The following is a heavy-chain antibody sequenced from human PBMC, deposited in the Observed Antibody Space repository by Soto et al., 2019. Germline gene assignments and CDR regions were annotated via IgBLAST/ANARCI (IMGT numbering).Heavy chain of an antibody. V-gene: IGHV5-51*01. CDR3: AGGGVRGVITRTRDYYGMDV. D-gene: IGHD3-10*01. Sequence: PGESLKISCKGSGYSFTSYWIGGVRQMPGKGLELTGIIYPGDSDTRYSPSFQGQVTISADKSISTAYLQWSSLKASDTAMYYCAGGGVRGVITRTRDYYGMDVWGQGTTVTVSS. CDR2: IYPGDSDT. CDR1: GYSFTSYW. J-gene: IGHJ6*02.